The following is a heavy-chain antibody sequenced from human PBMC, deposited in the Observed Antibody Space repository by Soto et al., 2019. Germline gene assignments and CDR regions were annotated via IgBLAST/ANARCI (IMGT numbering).Heavy chain of an antibody. V-gene: IGHV1-46*03. J-gene: IGHJ6*03. Sequence: GASVKVSCKASGYTFTSYYIHWVRQAPGQGLEWMGIINPSGGSTSYAQKFQGRVTMTRDTSTSTVYMELSSLRSEDTAVYYCARDSSRAPVVVVAATYYMDVWGKGTTVTVSS. CDR3: ARDSSRAPVVVVAATYYMDV. D-gene: IGHD2-15*01. CDR1: GYTFTSYY. CDR2: INPSGGST.